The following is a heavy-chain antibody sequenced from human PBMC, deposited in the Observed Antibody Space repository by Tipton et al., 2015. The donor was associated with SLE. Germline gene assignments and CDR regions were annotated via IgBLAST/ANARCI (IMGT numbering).Heavy chain of an antibody. Sequence: TLSLTRTVSSFFVSSGYYWGWIRPPPGVGLEWIASMYHNGNTYYNPSLKSRVTMSVDASKNQFSLKLSSATAADTAVYYCARGPTVVTPLFDYWGQGTLVTVSS. J-gene: IGHJ4*02. CDR1: SFFVSSGYY. CDR3: ARGPTVVTPLFDY. V-gene: IGHV4-38-2*02. D-gene: IGHD4-23*01. CDR2: MYHNGNT.